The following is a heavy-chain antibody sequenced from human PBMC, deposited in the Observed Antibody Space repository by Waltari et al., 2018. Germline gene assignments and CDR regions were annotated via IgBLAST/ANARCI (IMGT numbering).Heavy chain of an antibody. CDR1: GGSISSGGYY. CDR3: ASGRRETMGGGFDI. J-gene: IGHJ3*02. D-gene: IGHD3-10*01. CDR2: IYYSGST. Sequence: QVQLQESGPGLVKPSQTLSLTCTVSGGSISSGGYYWSWIRQHQGKGLEWSGSIYYSGSTYYTPSFKSLVTISVDTSKNQVSLKLSSVTAADTAVYYCASGRRETMGGGFDIWGQGTMVTVSS. V-gene: IGHV4-31*01.